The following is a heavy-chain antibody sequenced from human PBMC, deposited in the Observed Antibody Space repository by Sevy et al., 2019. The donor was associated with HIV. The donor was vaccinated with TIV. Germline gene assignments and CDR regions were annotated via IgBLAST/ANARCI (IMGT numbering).Heavy chain of an antibody. Sequence: GGSLRLSCAASGFTFSSYAMHWVRQAPGKGLEWVAVISYDGSNKYYADSVKGRFTISRDNSKNMLYLQMNSLGAEDTAVYYCARGFLEWLLPSWFDPWGQGTLVTVSS. CDR1: GFTFSSYA. CDR2: ISYDGSNK. D-gene: IGHD3-3*01. J-gene: IGHJ5*02. V-gene: IGHV3-30-3*01. CDR3: ARGFLEWLLPSWFDP.